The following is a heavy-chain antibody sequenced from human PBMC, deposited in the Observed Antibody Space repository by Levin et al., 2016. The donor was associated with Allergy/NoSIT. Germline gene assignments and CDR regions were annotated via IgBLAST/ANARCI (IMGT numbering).Heavy chain of an antibody. J-gene: IGHJ6*02. Sequence: WIRQPPGKGLEWVSAISGSGGSTYYADSVKGRFTISRDNSKNTLYLQMNSLRAEDTAVYYCAKGNSYYYGMDVWGQGTTVTVSS. CDR2: ISGSGGST. CDR3: AKGNSYYYGMDV. V-gene: IGHV3-23*01.